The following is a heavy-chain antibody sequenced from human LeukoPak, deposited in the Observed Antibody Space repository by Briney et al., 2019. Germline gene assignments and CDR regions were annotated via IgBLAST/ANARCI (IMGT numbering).Heavy chain of an antibody. CDR1: GFTFSDYW. J-gene: IGHJ5*02. V-gene: IGHV3-74*01. D-gene: IGHD3-16*01. CDR3: ASSIGGYNWFDP. Sequence: GGSLRLSCAASGFTFSDYWMHWVRQAPGKGLVWVSRINSDGTTATYADFVKGRFTISRDNAKNTLDLQMNSLRGEDTAVYYCASSIGGYNWFDPWGQGTLVTVSS. CDR2: INSDGTTA.